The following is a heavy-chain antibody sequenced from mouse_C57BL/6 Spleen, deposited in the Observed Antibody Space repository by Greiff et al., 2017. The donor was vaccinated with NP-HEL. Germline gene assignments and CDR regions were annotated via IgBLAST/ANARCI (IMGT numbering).Heavy chain of an antibody. J-gene: IGHJ2*01. Sequence: KLQQPGAELVKPGASVKLSCKASGYTFTSYWMQWVKQRPGQGLEWIGEIDPSDSYTNYNQKFKGKATLTVDTSSSTAYMQLSSLTSEDSAVYYCAREGYGSTYFDYWGQGTTLTVSS. CDR2: IDPSDSYT. CDR3: AREGYGSTYFDY. CDR1: GYTFTSYW. V-gene: IGHV1-50*01. D-gene: IGHD1-1*01.